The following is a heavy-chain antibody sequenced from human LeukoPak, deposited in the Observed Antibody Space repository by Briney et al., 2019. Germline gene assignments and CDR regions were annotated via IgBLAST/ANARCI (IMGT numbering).Heavy chain of an antibody. CDR2: IYYSGST. Sequence: PSQTLSLTCTVSGGSISSGDYYWSWIRQPPGKGLEWIGYIYYSGSTNYNPSLKSRVTISVDTSKNQFSLKLSSVTAADTAVYYCARGGYSSGWFDYWGQGTLVTVSS. V-gene: IGHV4-30-4*01. J-gene: IGHJ4*02. D-gene: IGHD6-19*01. CDR1: GGSISSGDYY. CDR3: ARGGYSSGWFDY.